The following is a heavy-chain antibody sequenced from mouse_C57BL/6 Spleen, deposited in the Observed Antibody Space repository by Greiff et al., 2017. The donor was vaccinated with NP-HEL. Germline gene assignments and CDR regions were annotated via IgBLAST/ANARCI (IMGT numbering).Heavy chain of an antibody. CDR1: GYAFSSYW. D-gene: IGHD1-1*01. CDR2: LYPGDGDT. Sequence: QVQLKQSGAELVKPGASVKISCKASGYAFSSYWMNWVKQRPGKGLEWIGQLYPGDGDTNYNGKFKGKATLTADKSSSTAYMQLSSLTSEDSAVYFCASHYGSPYWYFDVWGTGTTVTVSS. CDR3: ASHYGSPYWYFDV. V-gene: IGHV1-80*01. J-gene: IGHJ1*03.